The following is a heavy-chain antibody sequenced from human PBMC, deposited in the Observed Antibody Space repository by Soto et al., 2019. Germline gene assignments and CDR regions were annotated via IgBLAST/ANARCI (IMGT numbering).Heavy chain of an antibody. Sequence: PGGSLRLSCAASGFTFGDYARSWVRQAPGKGLEWVSVISGSGDSTSYADSVKGRFTISRDKSKNTLYLQMNSLRAEDTAVYYCAKDRGGLRYSDYWGQGTLVTVSS. V-gene: IGHV3-23*01. CDR3: AKDRGGLRYSDY. CDR2: ISGSGDST. J-gene: IGHJ4*02. CDR1: GFTFGDYA. D-gene: IGHD3-9*01.